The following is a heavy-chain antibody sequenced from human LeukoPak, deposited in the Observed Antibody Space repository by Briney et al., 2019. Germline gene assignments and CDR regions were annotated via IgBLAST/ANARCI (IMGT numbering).Heavy chain of an antibody. Sequence: GGSLRLSCAASGFTFSSYSMNWVRQAPGKGLEWVSYISSSSSTIYYADSVKGRFTISRDNAKNSLYLQMSSLRAEDTAVYYCARDHNSDFDYWGQGTLVTVSS. D-gene: IGHD1-20*01. V-gene: IGHV3-48*04. CDR2: ISSSSSTI. J-gene: IGHJ4*02. CDR3: ARDHNSDFDY. CDR1: GFTFSSYS.